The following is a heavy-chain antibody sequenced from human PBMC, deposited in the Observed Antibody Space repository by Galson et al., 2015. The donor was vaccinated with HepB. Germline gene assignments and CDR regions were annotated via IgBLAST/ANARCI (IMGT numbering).Heavy chain of an antibody. CDR3: ARDTFQFDGSGSYLDY. J-gene: IGHJ4*02. V-gene: IGHV1-18*04. Sequence: SVKVSCKASGYTFTSYGISWVRQAPGQGLEWMGWISAYNGNTNYAQKLQGRVTMTTDTSTSTAYMELRSLRSDDTAVYYCARDTFQFDGSGSYLDYWGQGTLVTVSS. CDR1: GYTFTSYG. D-gene: IGHD3-10*01. CDR2: ISAYNGNT.